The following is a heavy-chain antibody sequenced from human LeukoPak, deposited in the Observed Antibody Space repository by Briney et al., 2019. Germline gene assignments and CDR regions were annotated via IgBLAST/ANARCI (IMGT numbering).Heavy chain of an antibody. V-gene: IGHV3-33*01. J-gene: IGHJ4*02. D-gene: IGHD2-2*01. CDR1: GFTFSSYG. Sequence: PGRSLRLSCAASGFTFSSYGIHWVRQAPGKGLEWVAVIWYDGSNKYYEDSVKGRFTISRDNSKNTLYLQMNSLRAEDTAVYYCARGRHPGHLIVVVPAAVDYWGQGTLVTVSS. CDR2: IWYDGSNK. CDR3: ARGRHPGHLIVVVPAAVDY.